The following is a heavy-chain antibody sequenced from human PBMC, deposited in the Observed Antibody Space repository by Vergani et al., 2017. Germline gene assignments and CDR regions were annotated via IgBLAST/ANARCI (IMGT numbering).Heavy chain of an antibody. Sequence: QVQLVQSGAEVKKPGASVKVSCKASGYTFTSYGISWVRQAPGQGLEWMGWISAYNGNTNYAQKLQGRVTMTTDTSTSTAYMELRSLRSEDTAVYYCASDTRFLDYGSGSPYYGMDVWGQGTTVTVSS. CDR2: ISAYNGNT. CDR1: GYTFTSYG. CDR3: ASDTRFLDYGSGSPYYGMDV. J-gene: IGHJ6*02. V-gene: IGHV1-18*01. D-gene: IGHD3-10*01.